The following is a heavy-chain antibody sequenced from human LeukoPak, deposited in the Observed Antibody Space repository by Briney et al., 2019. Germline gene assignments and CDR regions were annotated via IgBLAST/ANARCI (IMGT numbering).Heavy chain of an antibody. J-gene: IGHJ4*02. D-gene: IGHD3-22*01. CDR2: IIPIFGTA. V-gene: IGHV1-69*13. Sequence: SVKVSCKASGGTFSSYAISWVRQAPGQGLEWMGGIIPIFGTANYAQKFQGRVTITADESTSTAYMELSSLRSEDTAVYYCARDYYHSSGYYSCSGYWGQGTLVTVSS. CDR3: ARDYYHSSGYYSCSGY. CDR1: GGTFSSYA.